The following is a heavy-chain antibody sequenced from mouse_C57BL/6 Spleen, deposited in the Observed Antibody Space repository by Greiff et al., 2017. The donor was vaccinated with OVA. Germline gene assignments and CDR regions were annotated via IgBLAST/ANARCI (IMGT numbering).Heavy chain of an antibody. J-gene: IGHJ4*01. Sequence: EVQLQQSGPELVKPGASVKISCKASGYTFTDYYMNWVKQSHGKSLEWIGDINPNNGGTSYNQKFKGKATLTVDKSSSTAYMELRSLTSEDSAVDYCAIYYGSSYECAMDYWGQGTSVTVSS. CDR1: GYTFTDYY. D-gene: IGHD1-1*01. V-gene: IGHV1-26*01. CDR3: AIYYGSSYECAMDY. CDR2: INPNNGGT.